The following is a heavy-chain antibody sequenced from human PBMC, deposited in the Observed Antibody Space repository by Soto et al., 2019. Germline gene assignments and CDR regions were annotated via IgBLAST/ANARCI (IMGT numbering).Heavy chain of an antibody. CDR2: VSSDGGFT. V-gene: IGHV3-11*06. J-gene: IGHJ4*02. CDR3: ARDPMGRGVPLDY. Sequence: QVQLVESGGGLVEPGGSLRLSCEASGFTFSDYYMRWIRHVPGRGLEFLSYVSSDGGFTHYAHSVQGRFTISRDNTKNSLFLEMKGLRAEDTALYFCARDPMGRGVPLDYWGPGTLVTVSS. D-gene: IGHD3-10*01. CDR1: GFTFSDYY.